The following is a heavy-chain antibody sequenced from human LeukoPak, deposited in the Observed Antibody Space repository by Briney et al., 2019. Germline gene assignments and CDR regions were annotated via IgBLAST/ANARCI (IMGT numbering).Heavy chain of an antibody. D-gene: IGHD4-17*01. J-gene: IGHJ4*02. CDR2: INPSGGST. Sequence: ASVKVSCKASGYTFTSYFMHWERQAPGQGLEWMGIINPSGGSTSYAQKFQGRVTMTRDTFTSTVYVELSSLRSEDTAVYYCARDGETTVTTFPFDYWGQGTLVTVSS. CDR1: GYTFTSYF. CDR3: ARDGETTVTTFPFDY. V-gene: IGHV1-46*01.